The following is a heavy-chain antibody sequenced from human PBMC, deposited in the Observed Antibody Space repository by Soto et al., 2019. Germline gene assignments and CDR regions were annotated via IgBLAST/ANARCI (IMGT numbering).Heavy chain of an antibody. V-gene: IGHV3-23*01. CDR1: GFTFSSYA. D-gene: IGHD2-15*01. Sequence: GGSLRLSCAASGFTFSSYAMSWVRQAPGKGLEWVSAISGSGGSTDYADSVKGRFTISRDNSKNTLYLQMNSLRAEDTAVYYCAKDLRDIVVVVAATPAYWGQGTLVTVSS. CDR3: AKDLRDIVVVVAATPAY. CDR2: ISGSGGST. J-gene: IGHJ4*02.